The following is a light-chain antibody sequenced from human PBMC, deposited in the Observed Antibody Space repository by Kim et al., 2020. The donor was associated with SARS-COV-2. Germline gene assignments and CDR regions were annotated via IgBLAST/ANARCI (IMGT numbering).Light chain of an antibody. CDR1: KLGHKY. Sequence: GSPGQTASIPCSGDKLGHKYVEWYQQKPGQSPVVVIYQDNKRPSGIPERFSGSNSGNTATLTISGSQAVDEADYYCQAWDTSTVVFGGGTQLTVL. J-gene: IGLJ3*02. V-gene: IGLV3-1*01. CDR3: QAWDTSTVV. CDR2: QDN.